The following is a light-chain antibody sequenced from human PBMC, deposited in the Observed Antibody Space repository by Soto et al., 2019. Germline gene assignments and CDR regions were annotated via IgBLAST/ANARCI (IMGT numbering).Light chain of an antibody. CDR2: DVS. Sequence: QSVLTQPRSVSGSPGQSVTISRTGTSSDVGGYNYVSWYQQHPGKAPKLMIYDVSKRPSGVPDRFSGSKSGNTASLTISGLQAEDEADYYCCSYAGSYISEVFGTGTKVTVL. CDR3: CSYAGSYISEV. J-gene: IGLJ1*01. V-gene: IGLV2-11*01. CDR1: SSDVGGYNY.